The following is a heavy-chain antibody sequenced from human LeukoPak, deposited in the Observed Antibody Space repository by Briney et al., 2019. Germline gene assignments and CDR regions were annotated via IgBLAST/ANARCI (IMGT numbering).Heavy chain of an antibody. CDR2: ISSSSSYI. J-gene: IGHJ4*02. V-gene: IGHV3-21*01. CDR3: AREGELYPTGETDY. D-gene: IGHD1-7*01. CDR1: GFTFSSYS. Sequence: GGSLRLSCAASGFTFSSYSMNWVRQAPGKGLEWVSSISSSSSYIYYADSVKGRFTISRDNAKNSLYLQMNSLRAEDTAVYYCAREGELYPTGETDYWRQGTLVTVST.